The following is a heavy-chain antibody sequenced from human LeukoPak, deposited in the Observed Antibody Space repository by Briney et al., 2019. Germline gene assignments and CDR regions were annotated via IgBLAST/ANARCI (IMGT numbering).Heavy chain of an antibody. CDR3: ARVSTNTAIGYFDY. D-gene: IGHD5-18*01. CDR2: INPNSGGT. V-gene: IGHV1-2*02. CDR1: GYTFTGYY. Sequence: ASVKVSCKASGYTFTGYYMHWVRQAPGQGLEWMGWINPNSGGTNYAQKFQGRVTMTRDTSISTAYMELSRLRSDDTAVYYCARVSTNTAIGYFDYWGQGTLVTVSS. J-gene: IGHJ4*02.